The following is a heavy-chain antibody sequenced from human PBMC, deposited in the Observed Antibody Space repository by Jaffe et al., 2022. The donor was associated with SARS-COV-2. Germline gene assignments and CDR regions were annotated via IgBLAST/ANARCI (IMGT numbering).Heavy chain of an antibody. CDR2: IYYSGST. J-gene: IGHJ4*02. CDR1: GGSISSSSYY. D-gene: IGHD6-19*01. CDR3: ARNEVIAVAGLIDY. Sequence: QLQLQESGPGLVKPSETLSLTCTVSGGSISSSSYYWGWIRQPPGKGLEWIGSIYYSGSTYYNPSLKSRVTISVDTSKNQFSLKLSSVTAADTAVYYCARNEVIAVAGLIDYWGQGTLVTVSS. V-gene: IGHV4-39*01.